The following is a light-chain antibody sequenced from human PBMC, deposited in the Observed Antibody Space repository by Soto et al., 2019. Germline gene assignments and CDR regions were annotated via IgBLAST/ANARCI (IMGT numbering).Light chain of an antibody. CDR1: QSVSDNQ. J-gene: IGKJ1*01. CDR2: GAS. CDR3: QQYGNSPRT. Sequence: ITLTQSPGTLSLSPGERATLSCRASQSVSDNQLAWYQQKPGQPPRLLIYGASNRAPGIPDRFSGSGSGAGFTLTISRLEPEEFAVYYCQQYGNSPRTFGQGTKVEIK. V-gene: IGKV3-20*01.